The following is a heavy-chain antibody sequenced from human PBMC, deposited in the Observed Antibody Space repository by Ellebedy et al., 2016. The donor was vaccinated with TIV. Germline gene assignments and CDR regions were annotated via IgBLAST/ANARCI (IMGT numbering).Heavy chain of an antibody. D-gene: IGHD2/OR15-2a*01. V-gene: IGHV3-30*04. CDR3: AREAPGTAYDFKGYFDY. CDR1: GFTFSRHS. Sequence: GESLKISCVVSGFTFSRHSMHWVRQAPGKGLEWVAVISYEVTNKFYRDSVTGRFSISRDNSKNTLYLQMDSLRAEDTALYFCAREAPGTAYDFKGYFDYWGQGTLVTVSS. CDR2: ISYEVTNK. J-gene: IGHJ4*02.